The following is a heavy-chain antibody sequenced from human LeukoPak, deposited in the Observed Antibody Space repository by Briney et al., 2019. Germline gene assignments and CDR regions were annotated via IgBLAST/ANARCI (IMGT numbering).Heavy chain of an antibody. V-gene: IGHV3-20*04. J-gene: IGHJ4*02. CDR1: GFTFDDYG. CDR3: ARGGTYYYDSSGYAFDY. D-gene: IGHD3-22*01. Sequence: GGSLRLSCAASGFTFDDYGMSWVRQAPGKGLEWVSGIEWNGGSTDYADSVKGRFTISRDNAKNSLYLQMNSLRAEDTALYYCARGGTYYYDSSGYAFDYWGQGTLVTVSS. CDR2: IEWNGGST.